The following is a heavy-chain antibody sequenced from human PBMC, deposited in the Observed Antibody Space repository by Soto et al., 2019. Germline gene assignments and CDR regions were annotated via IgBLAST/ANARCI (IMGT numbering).Heavy chain of an antibody. Sequence: QVQLVQSGAEVKKPGSSVKVSCKASGGTFSSYAISWVRQAPGQGLEWMGGIIPIFGTANYAQKFQGRVTITADESTSTAYMELSSLRSEDKAEYYCASSNLARGVIIPTGWYFDYWGQGTLVTVSS. J-gene: IGHJ4*02. V-gene: IGHV1-69*01. CDR3: ASSNLARGVIIPTGWYFDY. CDR1: GGTFSSYA. D-gene: IGHD3-10*01. CDR2: IIPIFGTA.